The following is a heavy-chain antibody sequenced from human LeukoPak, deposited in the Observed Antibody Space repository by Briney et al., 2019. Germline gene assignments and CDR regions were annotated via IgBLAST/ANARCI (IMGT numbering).Heavy chain of an antibody. V-gene: IGHV4-34*01. CDR3: ARAVLLAATSYYYIYVDG. CDR1: GGSFSGYY. CDR2: INHSGST. J-gene: IGHJ6*03. D-gene: IGHD2-15*01. Sequence: SSETLSLTCAVYGGSFSGYYWSWIRQPPGKGLEWIGEINHSGSTNYNPSLRSRVTISVDTSKNHFSLTLSSVTAADTAVYYCARAVLLAATSYYYIYVDGKGNGATVS.